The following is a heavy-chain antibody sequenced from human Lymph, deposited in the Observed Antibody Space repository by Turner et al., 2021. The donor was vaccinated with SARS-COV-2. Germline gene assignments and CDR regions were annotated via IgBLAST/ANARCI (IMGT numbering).Heavy chain of an antibody. CDR2: IKQDGSEK. V-gene: IGHV3-7*03. D-gene: IGHD3-3*01. CDR1: GFTFSSYW. J-gene: IGHJ6*02. CDR3: ARVGVRFEWSDGYHYYYAMDV. Sequence: EVQLVESGGGLVQPGGSLRLSCAASGFTFSSYWMSWVRQAPGKGLEWVANIKQDGSEKYYVDSVKGRFTISRDNANNSLYRQMNSLRADDTAVYFCARVGVRFEWSDGYHYYYAMDVWGQGTTVTVSS.